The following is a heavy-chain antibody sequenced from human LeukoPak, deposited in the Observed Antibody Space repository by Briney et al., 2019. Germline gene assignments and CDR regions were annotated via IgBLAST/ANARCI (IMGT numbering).Heavy chain of an antibody. CDR1: GFTFSSYS. CDR2: ISSSSSYI. D-gene: IGHD5-12*01. CDR3: ARSKRYSGYDFDY. J-gene: IGHJ4*02. Sequence: GGSLRLSCAASGFTFSSYSMNWVRQAPGKGLEWVSSISSSSSYIYYADSVKGRFTISRDNAKNSLYLQMNSLRAEDTAVYYCARSKRYSGYDFDYWGQGTLVTVSS. V-gene: IGHV3-21*01.